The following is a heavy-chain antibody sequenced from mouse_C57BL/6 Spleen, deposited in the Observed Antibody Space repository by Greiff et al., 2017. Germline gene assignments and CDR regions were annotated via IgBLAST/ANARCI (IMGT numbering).Heavy chain of an antibody. CDR2: IDPENGDT. V-gene: IGHV14-4*01. J-gene: IGHJ3*01. Sequence: VHVKQSGAELVRPGASVKLSCTASGFNIKDDYMHWVKQRPEQGLEWIGWIDPENGDTEYASKFQGRATITADTSSNTAYLQLSSLTSEATAVYYCTTLYYEPWFAYWGQGTLVTVSA. CDR3: TTLYYEPWFAY. D-gene: IGHD2-4*01. CDR1: GFNIKDDY.